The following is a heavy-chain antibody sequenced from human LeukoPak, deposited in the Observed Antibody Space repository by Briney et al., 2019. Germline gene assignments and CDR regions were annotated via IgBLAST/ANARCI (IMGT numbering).Heavy chain of an antibody. D-gene: IGHD6-13*01. CDR3: ARDSYSSSWYGTGGY. CDR2: ISSSSSYI. Sequence: GSLRLSCAASGSTFSSYSMNWVRQAPGKGLEWVSSISSSSSYIYYADSVKGRFTISRDNAKNSLYPQMNSLRAEDTAVYYCARDSYSSSWYGTGGYWGQGTLVTVSS. CDR1: GSTFSSYS. J-gene: IGHJ4*02. V-gene: IGHV3-21*01.